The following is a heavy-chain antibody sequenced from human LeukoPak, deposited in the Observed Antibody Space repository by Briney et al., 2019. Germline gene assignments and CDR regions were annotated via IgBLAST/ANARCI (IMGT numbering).Heavy chain of an antibody. CDR3: ARVRQGGYGGNDFHLDY. Sequence: ASVKVSCKVSGYTLTELSIYWVRQTPGKGLEWMGGFDPADGETIYAQKFQGRVTMTEDTSTDTAYMELSSLRSEDTAVYYCARVRQGGYGGNDFHLDYWGQGTLVTVSS. CDR1: GYTLTELS. CDR2: FDPADGET. J-gene: IGHJ4*02. D-gene: IGHD5-12*01. V-gene: IGHV1-24*01.